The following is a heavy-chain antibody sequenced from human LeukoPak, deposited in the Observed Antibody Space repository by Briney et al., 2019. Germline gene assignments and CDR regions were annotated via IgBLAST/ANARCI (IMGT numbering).Heavy chain of an antibody. Sequence: ASVKVSCKASGYTFTGYYIYWVRQAPGQGLEWMGWINPNSDDTSYAQKFQGRVTMTRDTSVSTAYMGLSRLTSNDTAVYYCARQDADLDYWGQGTLVTVSS. V-gene: IGHV1-2*02. J-gene: IGHJ4*02. CDR2: INPNSDDT. CDR1: GYTFTGYY. CDR3: ARQDADLDY.